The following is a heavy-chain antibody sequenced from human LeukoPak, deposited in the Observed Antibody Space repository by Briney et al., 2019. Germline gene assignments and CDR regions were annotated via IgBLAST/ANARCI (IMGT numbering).Heavy chain of an antibody. CDR2: IYTSGST. V-gene: IGHV4-4*07. CDR1: GGSISSYY. J-gene: IGHJ4*02. Sequence: PSETLSLTCTVSGGSISSYYWHWVRQPAGKGLEWIGRIYTSGSTSYNSSLKSRVTMSVDTSKNQFSLRLSSVTAADTAVYYCARDVGGYNYGYFLDYWGQGTLVSVSS. CDR3: ARDVGGYNYGYFLDY. D-gene: IGHD5-18*01.